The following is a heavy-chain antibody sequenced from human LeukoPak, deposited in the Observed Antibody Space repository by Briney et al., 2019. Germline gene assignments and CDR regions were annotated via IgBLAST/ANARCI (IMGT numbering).Heavy chain of an antibody. CDR1: GFTFSSYA. V-gene: IGHV3-23*01. J-gene: IGHJ4*02. CDR2: ISGSGGST. Sequence: GSLRLSCAASGFTFSSYAMSWVRQAPGKGLEWVSAISGSGGSTYYADSVKGRFTISRDNAKNSLYLQMNSLRAEDTAVYYCARTGGGYYFDYWGQRTLVTVSS. D-gene: IGHD4-23*01. CDR3: ARTGGGYYFDY.